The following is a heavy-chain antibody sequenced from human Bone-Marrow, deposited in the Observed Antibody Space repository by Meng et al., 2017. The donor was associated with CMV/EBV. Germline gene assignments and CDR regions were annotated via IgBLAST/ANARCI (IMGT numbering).Heavy chain of an antibody. CDR3: ARIISNVYYYYGMDG. CDR2: IFSNDEK. V-gene: IGHV2-26*01. CDR1: GFSLSNARMG. Sequence: SGPTLVKPTETLTLTCTVSGFSLSNARMGVSWIRQPPGKALEWLAHIFSNDEKSYSTSLKSRLTISKDTSKSQVVLTMTNMDPVDTATYYCARIISNVYYYYGMDGWGQGTTVTVSS. J-gene: IGHJ6*02. D-gene: IGHD6-13*01.